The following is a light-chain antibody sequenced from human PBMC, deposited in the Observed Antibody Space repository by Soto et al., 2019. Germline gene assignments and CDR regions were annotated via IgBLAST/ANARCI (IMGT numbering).Light chain of an antibody. CDR3: LVWHSEHYV. CDR2: DNV. J-gene: IGLJ1*01. CDR1: NIGIKS. Sequence: SYELTQPPSVSVAPGQTARITCGGNNIGIKSVHWYQQKPGQAPVLVVYDNVDRPSGIPERFSGSNSGNTATLTINRAEAGDEADYFCLVWHSEHYVFGTGTKVTVL. V-gene: IGLV3-21*02.